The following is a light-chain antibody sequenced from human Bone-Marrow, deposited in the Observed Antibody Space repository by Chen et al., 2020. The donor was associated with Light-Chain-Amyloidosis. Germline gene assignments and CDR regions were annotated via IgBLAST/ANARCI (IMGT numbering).Light chain of an antibody. CDR1: SGSIATNY. Sequence: NFMLTQPHSVSESPGKTVIISCTRTSGSIATNYVQWYQQRPGSSPTTVIYEDVHRPSGVPERFSGSIDRSSNSASLTISGLKTEDEADYYCQSYQGSSQGVFGGGTKLTVL. J-gene: IGLJ3*02. V-gene: IGLV6-57*01. CDR2: EDV. CDR3: QSYQGSSQGV.